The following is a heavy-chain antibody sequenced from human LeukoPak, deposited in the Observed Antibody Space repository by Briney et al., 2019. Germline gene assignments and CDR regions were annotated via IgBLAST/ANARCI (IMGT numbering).Heavy chain of an antibody. D-gene: IGHD1-26*01. CDR3: ARHDLGVTRDAFDI. V-gene: IGHV4-39*01. CDR1: GGSISSSSYY. Sequence: SETLSLTCTVSGGSISSSSYYWGWIRQPPGKGLEWIGSIYYSGSTYYNPSLKSRVTISVDTSKNQFSLKLSSVTAADTAVYYCARHDLGVTRDAFDIWGQGTMVTVSS. J-gene: IGHJ3*02. CDR2: IYYSGST.